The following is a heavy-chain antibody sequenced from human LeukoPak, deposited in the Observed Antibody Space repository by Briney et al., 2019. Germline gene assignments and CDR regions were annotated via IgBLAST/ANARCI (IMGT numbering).Heavy chain of an antibody. CDR3: ARDLYGSGSYALDYWFDP. CDR1: GYTFTDYY. Sequence: GASVKVSCKASGYTFTDYYMHWVRQAPGQGLEWMGWINPNSGVTNYAQRFQGRVTMTRDTSISTAYMELSRLRSDDTAVYYCARDLYGSGSYALDYWFDPWGQGTLVTVSS. D-gene: IGHD3-10*01. V-gene: IGHV1-2*02. CDR2: INPNSGVT. J-gene: IGHJ5*02.